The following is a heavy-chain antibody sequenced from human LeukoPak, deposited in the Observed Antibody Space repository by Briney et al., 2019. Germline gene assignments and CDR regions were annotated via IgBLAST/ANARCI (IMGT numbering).Heavy chain of an antibody. Sequence: GGSLRLSYSASWFTGSSNYMSEVRQAPGKGLEGVSVIYSGGSTYYAASVKGRFTISRDNSKNTLYLQMNRLRAEDTAVYYCASGSGSYRTPYYYMDVWGTGTTVTVSS. CDR2: IYSGGST. J-gene: IGHJ6*03. V-gene: IGHV3-53*01. CDR1: WFTGSSNY. D-gene: IGHD3-10*01. CDR3: ASGSGSYRTPYYYMDV.